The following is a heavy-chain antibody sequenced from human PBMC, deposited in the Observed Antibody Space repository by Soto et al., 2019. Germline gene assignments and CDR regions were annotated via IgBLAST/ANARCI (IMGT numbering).Heavy chain of an antibody. V-gene: IGHV3-53*01. D-gene: IGHD2-21*01. J-gene: IGHJ6*02. Sequence: HPGGSLRLSCAASGFTVSSNYMSSVRQAPGKGLEWVSVIYSGGSTYYADSVKGRFTISRDNTKNTLYLQMNSLRAEDTAAYYSESPGEKHHYSYYGMDVWGQGAT. CDR1: GFTVSSNY. CDR3: ESPGEKHHYSYYGMDV. CDR2: IYSGGST.